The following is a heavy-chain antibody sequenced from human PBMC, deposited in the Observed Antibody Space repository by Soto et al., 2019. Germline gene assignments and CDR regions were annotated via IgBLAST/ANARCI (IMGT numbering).Heavy chain of an antibody. CDR3: ARGGEYSPIDY. CDR1: GYTFSHYA. V-gene: IGHV1-3*01. Sequence: ASVKVSCKASGYTFSHYAMHWVRLAPGQRLEWMGWINAGNGNTKYSQKFQGRVTITRNTSASTAYMELSSLGSEDTAVYYCARGGEYSPIDYWGQGTLVTVSS. CDR2: INAGNGNT. D-gene: IGHD6-6*01. J-gene: IGHJ4*02.